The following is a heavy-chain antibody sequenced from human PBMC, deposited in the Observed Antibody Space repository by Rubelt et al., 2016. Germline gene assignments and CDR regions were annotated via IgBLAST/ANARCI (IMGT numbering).Heavy chain of an antibody. CDR1: GFTFSDYY. D-gene: IGHD1-26*01. CDR3: VRDGRVGVPYYFDY. J-gene: IGHJ4*02. CDR2: ITRSGDNT. V-gene: IGHV3-11*01. Sequence: VQLVESGGGLVKPGGSLRLSCAAPGFTFSDYYMSWIRQAPGKGLGWVSYITRSGDNTYYAASVKVRFTISRDNAKNSVYLQMNGLRAEDTAMYYCVRDGRVGVPYYFDYWGQGTLVTVSS.